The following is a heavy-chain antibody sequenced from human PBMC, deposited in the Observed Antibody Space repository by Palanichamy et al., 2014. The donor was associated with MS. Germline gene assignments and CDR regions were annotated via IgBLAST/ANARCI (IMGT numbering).Heavy chain of an antibody. CDR3: ARGLWGFDY. CDR2: IYTSGST. Sequence: QVQLQESGPGLVKPSQTLSLTCTVSGGSISSGSYYWSWIRQPAGKGLECIGRIYTSGSTNYNPSLKSRVTISVDTPNNQFSLKLSSVTAADTAVYYCARGLWGFDYWGQGTLVTVSS. J-gene: IGHJ4*02. CDR1: GGSISSGSYY. D-gene: IGHD3-16*01. V-gene: IGHV4-61*02.